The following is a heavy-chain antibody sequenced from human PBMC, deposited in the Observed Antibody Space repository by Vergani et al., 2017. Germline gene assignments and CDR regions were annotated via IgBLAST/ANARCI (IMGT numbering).Heavy chain of an antibody. CDR1: GGTFSSYG. D-gene: IGHD4-11*01. CDR3: AKSAESMTTVEPMSY. CDR2: IRYDGSNK. Sequence: QVQLVQSGAEVKKPGSSVKVSCKASGGTFSSYGMHWVRQAPGKGLEWVAFIRYDGSNKYYADSVKGRFTISRDKSKNTLYLQMNSLRAEDTAVYYCAKSAESMTTVEPMSYWGQGTLVTVSS. J-gene: IGHJ4*02. V-gene: IGHV3-30*02.